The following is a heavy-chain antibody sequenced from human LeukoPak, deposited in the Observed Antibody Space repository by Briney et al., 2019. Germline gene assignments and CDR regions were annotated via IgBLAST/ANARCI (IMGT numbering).Heavy chain of an antibody. CDR3: ARDGNNYYDSYMDV. Sequence: GGSLRLSCEASGLSFGDYTMHWVRQAPGKGLEWVSLISRNGAATKYADSVRGRFTISRDNAKNSLYLQMNSLRAEDTAVYYCARDGNNYYDSYMDVWGKGTTVTISS. CDR2: ISRNGAAT. V-gene: IGHV3-43*01. J-gene: IGHJ6*03. D-gene: IGHD2/OR15-2a*01. CDR1: GLSFGDYT.